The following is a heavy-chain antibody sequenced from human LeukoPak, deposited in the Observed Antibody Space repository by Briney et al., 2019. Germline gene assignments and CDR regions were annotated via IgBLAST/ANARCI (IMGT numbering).Heavy chain of an antibody. CDR3: AKDNTYDWDYIDH. Sequence: GRSLRLSCEASGFTFRTFGMHWVRQAPGKGLEWVATISYDGSSEYYADSTKGRFTISRGNSKTTLYLQMNSLRVADTAVYYCAKDNTYDWDYIDHWGRGILVTVSS. J-gene: IGHJ4*02. CDR1: GFTFRTFG. V-gene: IGHV3-30*18. D-gene: IGHD3-16*01. CDR2: ISYDGSSE.